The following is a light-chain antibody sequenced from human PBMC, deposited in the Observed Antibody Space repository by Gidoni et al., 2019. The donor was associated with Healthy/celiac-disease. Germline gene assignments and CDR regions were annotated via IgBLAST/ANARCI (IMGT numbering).Light chain of an antibody. J-gene: IGLJ1*01. CDR3: CSYAGSYTYV. V-gene: IGLV2-11*01. Sequence: QSALTQPRSESGSPGQSVTISCTGTSSDVGGYHYVSWYQQHPGHAPQLMIYDVSKRPSGVPDRFSGSKSGNTASLTLSGLQAEDEADYYCCSYAGSYTYVFGTGTKVTVL. CDR2: DVS. CDR1: SSDVGGYHY.